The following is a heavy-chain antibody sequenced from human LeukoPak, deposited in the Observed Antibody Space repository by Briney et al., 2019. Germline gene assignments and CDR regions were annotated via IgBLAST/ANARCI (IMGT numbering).Heavy chain of an antibody. CDR2: IYTSWST. Sequence: SETLSLTCTGSGGSISSGSYYWSWIRQPAGKGLEGIGRIYTSWSTNYNPSLKSRVTISGNTSKNQFSLKLSSVTAADTAVYYCAREGYCSGGSCYGFDYWGQGTLVTVSS. J-gene: IGHJ4*02. D-gene: IGHD2-15*01. V-gene: IGHV4-61*02. CDR1: GGSISSGSYY. CDR3: AREGYCSGGSCYGFDY.